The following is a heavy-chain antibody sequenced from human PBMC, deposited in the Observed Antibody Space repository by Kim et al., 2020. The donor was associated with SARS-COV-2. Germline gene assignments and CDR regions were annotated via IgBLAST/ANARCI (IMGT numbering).Heavy chain of an antibody. CDR2: IRSKANSYET. J-gene: IGHJ3*02. CDR1: GFTFSDSA. V-gene: IGHV3-73*01. Sequence: GGSLRLSCAASGFTFSDSAMYWVRQASGKGLEWVGRIRSKANSYETAYDVSVKGRFIISRDDTKHTAYLQMNSLKTEDTAIYYCTRVTAYSNSWWDAFDMWGQGTMVTVSS. D-gene: IGHD6-13*01. CDR3: TRVTAYSNSWWDAFDM.